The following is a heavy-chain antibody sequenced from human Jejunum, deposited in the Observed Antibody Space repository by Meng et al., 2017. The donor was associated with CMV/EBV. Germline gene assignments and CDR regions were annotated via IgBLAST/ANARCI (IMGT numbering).Heavy chain of an antibody. CDR2: IGSSDSNT. Sequence: EVQVLESGGGFVQPGGSLRFSCVVSGFNLSSFNMKWVSQAPGKGREWVSIIGSSDSNTYYADFVKGRFTISRDDSKNTVYLQMNSLRADDTAIYYCTKDINWNSGYWGQGTLVTVSS. V-gene: IGHV3-23*01. J-gene: IGHJ4*02. CDR3: TKDINWNSGY. D-gene: IGHD1-1*01. CDR1: GFNLSSFN.